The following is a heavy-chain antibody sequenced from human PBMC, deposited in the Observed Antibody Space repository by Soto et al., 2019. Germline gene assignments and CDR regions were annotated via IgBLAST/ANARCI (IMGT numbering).Heavy chain of an antibody. CDR2: INHSGST. V-gene: IGHV4-34*01. J-gene: IGHJ6*02. D-gene: IGHD4-17*01. CDR1: GGSFSGYY. Sequence: SETLSLTCAVYGGSFSGYYWSWIRQPPGKGLEWIGEINHSGSTNYNPSLKSRVTISVDTSKNQFSLKLSSVTAADTAVYYCARGLQNGDYYYYGIDVWGQGTTVTVSS. CDR3: ARGLQNGDYYYYGIDV.